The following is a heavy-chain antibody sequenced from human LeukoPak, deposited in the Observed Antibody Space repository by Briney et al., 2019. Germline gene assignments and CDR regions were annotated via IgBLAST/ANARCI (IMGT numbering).Heavy chain of an antibody. CDR3: ARQNYGYSYGITKYQFDY. CDR1: GGSISSSSYY. CDR2: IYYSGST. V-gene: IGHV4-39*01. J-gene: IGHJ4*02. D-gene: IGHD5-18*01. Sequence: SETLSLTCTVSGGSISSSSYYWGWIRQPPGKGLEWIGSIYYSGSTYYNPSLKSRVTISVDTSKNQFSLKLSSVTAADTAVYYCARQNYGYSYGITKYQFDYWGQGTLVTVSS.